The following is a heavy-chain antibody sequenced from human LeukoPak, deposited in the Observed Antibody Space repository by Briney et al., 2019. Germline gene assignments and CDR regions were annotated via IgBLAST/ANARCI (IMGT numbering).Heavy chain of an antibody. CDR1: GGSISSGGYS. CDR2: IYHSGST. V-gene: IGHV4-30-2*01. Sequence: PSETLSLTCAVSGGSISSGGYSWSWIRQPPGKGLEWIGYIYHSGSTYYNPSLKSRVTISVDRSKNQFSLKLSSVTAADTAVYYCARAWLTYYDSSPYALDIWGQGTMVTVSS. J-gene: IGHJ3*02. D-gene: IGHD3-22*01. CDR3: ARAWLTYYDSSPYALDI.